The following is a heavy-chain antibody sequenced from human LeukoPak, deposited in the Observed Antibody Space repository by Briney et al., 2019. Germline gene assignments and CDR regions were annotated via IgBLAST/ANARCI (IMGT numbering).Heavy chain of an antibody. CDR2: ISYDGSNK. J-gene: IGHJ4*02. Sequence: GRSLRLSCAASGFTFSSYAMHWVREAPGEGVEWVAVISYDGSNKYYADSVKGRFTISRDNSKNTLYLQMNSLRAEDTAVYYCARTPEDIVATPYYFDYWGQGTLVTVSS. CDR1: GFTFSSYA. D-gene: IGHD5-12*01. CDR3: ARTPEDIVATPYYFDY. V-gene: IGHV3-30-3*01.